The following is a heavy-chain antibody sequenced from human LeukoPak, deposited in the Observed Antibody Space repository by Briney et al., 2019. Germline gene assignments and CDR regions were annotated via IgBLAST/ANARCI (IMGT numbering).Heavy chain of an antibody. CDR2: IRYDGSNK. D-gene: IGHD6-13*01. Sequence: GGSLRLSCAASGFTFSSYGMHWVRQAPGKGLEWVAFIRYDGSNKYYADSVKGRFTISRDNSKNTLYLQMNSLRAEDTAVYYCAKGARSSSPVHLADYWGQGTLVTVSS. J-gene: IGHJ4*02. CDR1: GFTFSSYG. CDR3: AKGARSSSPVHLADY. V-gene: IGHV3-30*02.